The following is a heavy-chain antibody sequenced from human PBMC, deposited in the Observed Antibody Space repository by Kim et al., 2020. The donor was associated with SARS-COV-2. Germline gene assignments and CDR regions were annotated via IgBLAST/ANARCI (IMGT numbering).Heavy chain of an antibody. J-gene: IGHJ4*02. V-gene: IGHV3-23*01. D-gene: IGHD6-13*01. Sequence: AGSVRGRFTISRDSSQNTVFLQVTSLRDDDTAVYYCAKDRAAAAGTGQFDYWGQGTLVTVSS. CDR3: AKDRAAAAGTGQFDY.